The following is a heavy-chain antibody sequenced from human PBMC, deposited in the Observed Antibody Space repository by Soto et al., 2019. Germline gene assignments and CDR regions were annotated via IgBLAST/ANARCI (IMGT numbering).Heavy chain of an antibody. CDR1: GFTFSSYA. CDR3: ARDRLGYFDAGTKYYFEY. Sequence: GGSLRLSCAASGFTFSSYAMHWVRQAPGKGLEWVAVISYDGSNKYYADSVKGRFTISRDNSKNTLYLQMNSLRAEDTAVYYCARDRLGYFDAGTKYYFEYWGQGTLVTVSS. V-gene: IGHV3-30-3*01. D-gene: IGHD3-9*01. J-gene: IGHJ4*02. CDR2: ISYDGSNK.